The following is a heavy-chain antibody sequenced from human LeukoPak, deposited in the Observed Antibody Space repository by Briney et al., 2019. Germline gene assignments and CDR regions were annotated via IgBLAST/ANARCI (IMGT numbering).Heavy chain of an antibody. D-gene: IGHD3-16*01. CDR3: ARGTGGAYYFDY. CDR1: GGTFSSYA. V-gene: IGHV1-69*04. Sequence: SVKVSCKASGGTFSSYAISWVRQAPGQGLEWMGRIIPIFGIANYTQKFQGRVTITADKSTSTAYMELSSLRSEDTAVYYCARGTGGAYYFDYWGQGTLVTVSS. J-gene: IGHJ4*02. CDR2: IIPIFGIA.